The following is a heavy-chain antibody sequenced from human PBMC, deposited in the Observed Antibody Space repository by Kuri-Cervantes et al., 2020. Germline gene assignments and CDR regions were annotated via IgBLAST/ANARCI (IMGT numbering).Heavy chain of an antibody. V-gene: IGHV3-9*01. Sequence: SLKISCAASGFTFDDYAMHWVRQAPGKGLEWVSGISWNSGSIGYADSVKGRFTISRDNAKNSLYLQMNNLRAEDTALYHCARGKSGSYYFNWFDPWGQGTLVTVSS. D-gene: IGHD1-26*01. CDR3: ARGKSGSYYFNWFDP. CDR2: ISWNSGSI. J-gene: IGHJ5*02. CDR1: GFTFDDYA.